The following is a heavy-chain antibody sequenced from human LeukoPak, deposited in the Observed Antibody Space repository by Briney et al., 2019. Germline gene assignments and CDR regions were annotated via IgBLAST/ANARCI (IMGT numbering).Heavy chain of an antibody. V-gene: IGHV3-30*02. Sequence: GGSLRLSCAASGLTFSRYGMHWVRQAPGKGLGWVAFIRYDGSNKYYADSVKGRFTISRDNSKNTLYLQMNSLRAEDTAVYYCAKVWRTMVRGVIGYYYYYMDVWGKGTTVTISS. CDR2: IRYDGSNK. CDR1: GLTFSRYG. D-gene: IGHD3-10*01. CDR3: AKVWRTMVRGVIGYYYYYMDV. J-gene: IGHJ6*03.